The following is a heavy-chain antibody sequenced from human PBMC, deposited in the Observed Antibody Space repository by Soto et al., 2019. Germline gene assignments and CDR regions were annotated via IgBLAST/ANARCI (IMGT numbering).Heavy chain of an antibody. J-gene: IGHJ4*02. CDR2: ISYDGSNK. CDR3: AKEGYSYGYVVWGFEY. CDR1: GFTCSSYG. Sequence: GGSLRLSCAASGFTCSSYGMHWVRQAPGKGLEWVAVISYDGSNKYYADSVKGRFTISRDNSKNTLYLQMNSLRAEDTAVYYCAKEGYSYGYVVWGFEYWGQGTLVTVSS. V-gene: IGHV3-30*18. D-gene: IGHD5-18*01.